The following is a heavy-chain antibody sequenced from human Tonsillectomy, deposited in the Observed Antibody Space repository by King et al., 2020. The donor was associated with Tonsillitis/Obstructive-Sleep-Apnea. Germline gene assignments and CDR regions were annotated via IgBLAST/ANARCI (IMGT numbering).Heavy chain of an antibody. V-gene: IGHV4-59*01. CDR3: AGAVGGYSSSWYYYYMDV. CDR1: GGSISSYY. J-gene: IGHJ6*03. D-gene: IGHD6-13*01. Sequence: VQLQESGPGLVKPSETLSLTCTVSGGSISSYYWSWIRQPPGKGLEWIGYIYYSGSTNYNPSLKSRVTISVDTSKNQFSLKLSSVTAADTAVYYCAGAVGGYSSSWYYYYMDVWGKGTTVTVSS. CDR2: IYYSGST.